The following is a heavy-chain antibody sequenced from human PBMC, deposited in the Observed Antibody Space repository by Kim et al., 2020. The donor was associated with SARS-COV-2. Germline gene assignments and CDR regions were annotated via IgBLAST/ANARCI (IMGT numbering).Heavy chain of an antibody. CDR1: GYTFTSYY. J-gene: IGHJ4*02. V-gene: IGHV1-46*01. CDR2: INPSGGST. D-gene: IGHD6-13*01. CDR3: ARDGRIAAAGPSFDY. Sequence: ASVKVSCKASGYTFTSYYMHWVRQAPGQGLEWMGIINPSGGSTSYAQKFQGRVTMTRDTSTSTVYMELSSLRSEDTAMYYCARDGRIAAAGPSFDYWGQGTLVTVSS.